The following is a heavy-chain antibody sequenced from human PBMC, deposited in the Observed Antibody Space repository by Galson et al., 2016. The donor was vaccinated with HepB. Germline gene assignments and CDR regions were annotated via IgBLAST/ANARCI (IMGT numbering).Heavy chain of an antibody. D-gene: IGHD6-19*01. Sequence: SLRLSCAVSGFNFFNYALHWVRQSPGKGLEWVAVISFDGNKQYYGDSVKGRFTVSRDNSRDTLYLQMTGLRPDDTAVDFCSRDVAVRADLARVPGAMFDYWGQGTLVTVSS. CDR2: ISFDGNKQ. V-gene: IGHV3-30*04. J-gene: IGHJ4*02. CDR3: SRDVAVRADLARVPGAMFDY. CDR1: GFNFFNYA.